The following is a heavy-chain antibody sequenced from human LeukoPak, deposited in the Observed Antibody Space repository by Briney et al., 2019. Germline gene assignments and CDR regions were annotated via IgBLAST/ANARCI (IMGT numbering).Heavy chain of an antibody. CDR3: ARGSSGTFGAIDY. J-gene: IGHJ4*02. D-gene: IGHD3-10*01. Sequence: SVKVSCKASGGTFSSYAISWVRQAPGQGLEWMGGIIPIFGTANYAQKFQGRVTITADESTSTAYMELSSLRSEDTAVYYCARGSSGTFGAIDYWGQGTLVTVSS. CDR1: GGTFSSYA. V-gene: IGHV1-69*13. CDR2: IIPIFGTA.